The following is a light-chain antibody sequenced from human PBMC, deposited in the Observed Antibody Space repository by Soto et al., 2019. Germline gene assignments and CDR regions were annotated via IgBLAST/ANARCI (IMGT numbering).Light chain of an antibody. V-gene: IGKV3-15*01. CDR1: QSVSSD. CDR2: GAS. J-gene: IGKJ1*01. CDR3: QQYIYWWT. Sequence: EIVMTQSPATLSVSPGERATFSCRASQSVSSDLAWYQQKPGQAPRLLIYGASTRATGIPARFSGSGSGTEFTLTISSLQSEDFAVYYCQQYIYWWTFGQGTKVEI.